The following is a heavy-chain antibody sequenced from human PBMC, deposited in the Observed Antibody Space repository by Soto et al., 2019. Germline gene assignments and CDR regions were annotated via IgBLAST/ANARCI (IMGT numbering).Heavy chain of an antibody. CDR2: ISGTGDST. V-gene: IGHV3-23*01. J-gene: IGHJ4*02. CDR3: AKEMGYCISTRCSAFDH. CDR1: GFTXTDYA. D-gene: IGHD2-2*01. Sequence: GGSLRLSCAASGFTXTDYAVSWVRQAPGKGLEWVSAISGTGDSTFYADSVKGRFTISRDNSKNTVYLQMSSLRAEDTAISYFAKEMGYCISTRCSAFDHRGQGTLVTVSS.